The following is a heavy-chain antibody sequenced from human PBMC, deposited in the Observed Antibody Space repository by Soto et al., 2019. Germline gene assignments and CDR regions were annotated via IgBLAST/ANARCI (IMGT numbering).Heavy chain of an antibody. CDR3: AHRQVYCGGDCYSFDY. Sequence: GLDLEWLALIYWDDDKRYSPSLKSRLTITKDTSKNQVVLTMTNMDPVDTATYYCAHRQVYCGGDCYSFDYWGQGTLVTVSS. D-gene: IGHD2-21*02. J-gene: IGHJ4*02. V-gene: IGHV2-5*02. CDR2: IYWDDDK.